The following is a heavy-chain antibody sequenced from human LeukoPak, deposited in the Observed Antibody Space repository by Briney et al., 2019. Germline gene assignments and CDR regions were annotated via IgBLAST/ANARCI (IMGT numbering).Heavy chain of an antibody. D-gene: IGHD3-22*01. CDR3: AKDHYYDSSGYYIPEYFQH. CDR2: ISGSGGST. Sequence: PGGSLRLSCAASGFTVSSNYMSWVRQAPGKGLEWVSVISGSGGSTYYADSVKGRFTISRDNSKNTLYLQMNSLRAEDTAVYYCAKDHYYDSSGYYIPEYFQHWGQGTLVTVSS. V-gene: IGHV3-23*01. CDR1: GFTVSSNY. J-gene: IGHJ1*01.